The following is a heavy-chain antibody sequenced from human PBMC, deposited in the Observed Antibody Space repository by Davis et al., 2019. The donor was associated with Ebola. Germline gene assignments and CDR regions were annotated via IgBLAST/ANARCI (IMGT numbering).Heavy chain of an antibody. CDR3: ASQYTVYYYGLDV. Sequence: PGGSLRLSCTVSGGSVSSVAPYWSWIRQPPGKTLEWIGYFLNTGTTRYNPSLKSRVTISVDTSKNQFSLNLRSVTAADTAVYYCASQYTVYYYGLDVWGQGTTVTVSS. J-gene: IGHJ6*02. D-gene: IGHD5/OR15-5a*01. V-gene: IGHV4-61*08. CDR1: GGSVSSVAPY. CDR2: FLNTGTT.